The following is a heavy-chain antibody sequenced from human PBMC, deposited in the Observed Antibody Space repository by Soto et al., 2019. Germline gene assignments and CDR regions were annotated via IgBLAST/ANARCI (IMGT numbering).Heavy chain of an antibody. CDR1: GYTFTSYA. CDR3: AREGVEMATIYGPFDY. Sequence: ASVKVSCKASGYTFTSYAMHWVRQAPGQRLEWMGWINAGNGNTKYSQKFQGRVTITRDTSASTAYMELSSLRSEDTAVYYCAREGVEMATIYGPFDYWGQGTLVTVSS. CDR2: INAGNGNT. J-gene: IGHJ4*02. V-gene: IGHV1-3*01. D-gene: IGHD5-12*01.